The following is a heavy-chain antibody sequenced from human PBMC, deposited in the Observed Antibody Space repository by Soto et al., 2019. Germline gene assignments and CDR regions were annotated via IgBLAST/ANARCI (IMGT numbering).Heavy chain of an antibody. V-gene: IGHV3-23*01. D-gene: IGHD3-10*01. J-gene: IGHJ4*02. CDR2: ISGSGGTT. CDR1: GFTFNSYA. Sequence: EVQLLESGGGLVQPGGSLRLSCGGSGFTFNSYAMTWVRQAPGKGLEWVSAISGSGGTTYYANSVKGRFTISRDQSKDTLYMQMNSLRAEDMAIYYCAKDRHYGSGTYSDSSLDYWGQGALVTVSS. CDR3: AKDRHYGSGTYSDSSLDY.